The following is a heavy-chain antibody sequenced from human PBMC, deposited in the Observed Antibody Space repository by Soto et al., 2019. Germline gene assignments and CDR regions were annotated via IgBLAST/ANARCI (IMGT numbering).Heavy chain of an antibody. CDR3: ARDAGVRSYFNYYYMDV. D-gene: IGHD2-8*01. CDR2: INEDGSEE. J-gene: IGHJ6*03. CDR1: GFTFSSYW. Sequence: GGSLRLSCAASGFTFSSYWMSWVRQAPGKGLEWVANINEDGSEENYVDSVKGRFTISRDNAKNSLFLQMNSLRGEDTAVYYCARDAGVRSYFNYYYMDVWAKVTTVPVSS. V-gene: IGHV3-7*01.